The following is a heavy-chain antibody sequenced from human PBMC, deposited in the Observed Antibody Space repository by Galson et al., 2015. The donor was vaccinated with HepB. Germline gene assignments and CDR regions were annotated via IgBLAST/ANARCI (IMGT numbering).Heavy chain of an antibody. Sequence: SVKVSCKASGYTFTNHHIHWVRQAPGQGLEWMAMINPNPTGARTNYAEKLQGRVTVTRDTSTNTVFLELSSLRSEDTAFYFCARGPYVDYFWGSYVDHWGQGTLVTVSS. CDR1: GYTFTNHH. J-gene: IGHJ4*02. CDR2: INPNPTGART. CDR3: ARGPYVDYFWGSYVDH. V-gene: IGHV1-46*04. D-gene: IGHD3-16*01.